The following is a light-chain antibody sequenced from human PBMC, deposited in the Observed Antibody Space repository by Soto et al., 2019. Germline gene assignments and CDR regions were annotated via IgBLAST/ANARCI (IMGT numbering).Light chain of an antibody. Sequence: EIVLTQSPATLSLSPGERATLSCRASQSVSNSLAWYQQKPGQAPRLVIYGASSRATGIPDRFSGSGSGTDFTLTINRLEPEDFAVYYCQQYGSSPGTFGQGTKVDIK. CDR1: QSVSNS. J-gene: IGKJ1*01. V-gene: IGKV3-20*01. CDR3: QQYGSSPGT. CDR2: GAS.